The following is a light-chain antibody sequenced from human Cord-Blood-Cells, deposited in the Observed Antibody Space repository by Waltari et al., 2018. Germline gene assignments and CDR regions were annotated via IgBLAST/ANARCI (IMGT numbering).Light chain of an antibody. CDR1: KLGDKY. CDR3: QAWDSSTEVV. Sequence: SYELTQPPSVSVSPGQTASITCSGDKLGDKYACWYQQKPGPSPVLVSYQDSKRPAGIPERFSGSNAGNTATLTISGTQAMDEADYYCQAWDSSTEVVFGGGTKLTVL. V-gene: IGLV3-1*01. CDR2: QDS. J-gene: IGLJ2*01.